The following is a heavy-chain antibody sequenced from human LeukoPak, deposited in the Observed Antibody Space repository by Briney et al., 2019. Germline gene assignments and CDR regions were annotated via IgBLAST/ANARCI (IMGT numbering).Heavy chain of an antibody. CDR1: GFDFSDNT. Sequence: GGSLRLSCAASGFDFSDNTMIWVRQAPGKGLEWVSSINSRSNYIYYADSVKGRFTIFKDNAKNSLYLQMNSLRAEDTAVYYCARMTMIRGINMFYYWGQGTLVSVSS. J-gene: IGHJ4*02. V-gene: IGHV3-21*01. D-gene: IGHD3-10*01. CDR2: INSRSNYI. CDR3: ARMTMIRGINMFYY.